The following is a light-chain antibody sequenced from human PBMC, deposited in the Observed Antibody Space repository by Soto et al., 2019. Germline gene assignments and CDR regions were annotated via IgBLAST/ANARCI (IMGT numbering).Light chain of an antibody. J-gene: IGKJ4*01. Sequence: EIVLTQSPATLSLSPGEGAALSCRASQSVGTTLAWYQQKPGQAPRLLIYGASTRATGFPARFSGSGSGTEFTLTISSLQSEDFAVYYCQQYKNWPLTFGGGTKVDIK. CDR2: GAS. V-gene: IGKV3-15*01. CDR1: QSVGTT. CDR3: QQYKNWPLT.